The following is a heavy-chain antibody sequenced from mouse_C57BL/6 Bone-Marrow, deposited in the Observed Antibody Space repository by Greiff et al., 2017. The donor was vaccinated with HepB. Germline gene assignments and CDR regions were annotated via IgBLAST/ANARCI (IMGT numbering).Heavy chain of an antibody. D-gene: IGHD2-4*01. V-gene: IGHV1-50*01. CDR2: IDPSDSYT. J-gene: IGHJ3*01. CDR3: ARDYLFAY. CDR1: GYTFTSYW. Sequence: VQLQQPGAELVKPGASVKLSCKASGYTFTSYWMQWVKQRPGQGLEWIGEIDPSDSYTNYNQKFKGKATLTVDTSSSTAYMQLSSLTSEDSAVYYCARDYLFAYWGQGTLVTVSA.